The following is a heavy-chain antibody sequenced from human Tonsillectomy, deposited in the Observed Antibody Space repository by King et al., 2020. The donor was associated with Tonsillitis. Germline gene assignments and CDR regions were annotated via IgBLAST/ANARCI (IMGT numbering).Heavy chain of an antibody. CDR1: GFTFSTFG. CDR2: ISYDGSDQ. V-gene: IGHV3-33*05. D-gene: IGHD3-16*01. CDR3: VRGGNHRGGDDYYYYGMDV. J-gene: IGHJ6*02. Sequence: VQLVESGGGVVQPGRSLRLSCGASGFTFSTFGMHWVRQAPGRGLEWVALISYDGSDQYYADSVKGRFTISRDNSKHTLYLRMNFLRSEHTAMYYCVRGGNHRGGDDYYYYGMDVWGRGTTVAVSS.